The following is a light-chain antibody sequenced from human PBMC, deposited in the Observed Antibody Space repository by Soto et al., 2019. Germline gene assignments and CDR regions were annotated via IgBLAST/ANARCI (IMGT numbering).Light chain of an antibody. CDR3: QQYNNWPWT. V-gene: IGKV3-15*01. J-gene: IGKJ1*01. Sequence: EIVMTQSPATLSVSPGERATFSCRASQSVGTNLAWYRQKPGQAPRLLIYGASTRATGIPARFSGSGSGTEFTLTISSLQSEDFAVYYCQQYNNWPWTFGQGTKVDIK. CDR1: QSVGTN. CDR2: GAS.